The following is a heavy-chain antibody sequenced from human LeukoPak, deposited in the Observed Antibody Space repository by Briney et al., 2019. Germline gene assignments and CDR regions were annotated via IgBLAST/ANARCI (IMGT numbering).Heavy chain of an antibody. D-gene: IGHD3-22*01. J-gene: IGHJ4*02. V-gene: IGHV1-46*01. CDR3: ARGNKNYYDSSGYYCDY. CDR2: INPSGGST. Sequence: ASVKVSCKASGYTFTSYYMHWVRQAPGQGLEWMGIINPSGGSTSYAQKFQGRVTMTRDTSTSTVYMELSSLRSEDTAVYYCARGNKNYYDSSGYYCDYWGQGTLVTVSS. CDR1: GYTFTSYY.